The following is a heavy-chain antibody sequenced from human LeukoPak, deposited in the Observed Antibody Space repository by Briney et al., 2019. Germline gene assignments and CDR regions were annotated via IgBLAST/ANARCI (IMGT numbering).Heavy chain of an antibody. Sequence: PSETLSLTCTVSRGSVTSYYWSWIRQPPGKGLEWIGYIYYSGSTNYNPSLKSRVTISVDTSKNQFSLKLSSVTAADTAVYYCARNYYDSSGYYLYPFDIWGQGTMVTVSS. D-gene: IGHD3-22*01. J-gene: IGHJ3*02. CDR2: IYYSGST. CDR1: RGSVTSYY. V-gene: IGHV4-59*02. CDR3: ARNYYDSSGYYLYPFDI.